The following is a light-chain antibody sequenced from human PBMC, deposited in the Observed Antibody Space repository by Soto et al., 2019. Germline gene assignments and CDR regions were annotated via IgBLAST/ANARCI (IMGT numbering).Light chain of an antibody. V-gene: IGLV2-14*01. Sequence: QSALTQPASVSGSPGQSVTISCTGTSSDIGAYNYVSWYQHHPGKAPKLIIYEVNHRPSGVSNRFSGSKSGNTASLTISGLQAEDEADYYCNSYTSTSSLVFGTGTKLTVL. CDR3: NSYTSTSSLV. CDR2: EVN. CDR1: SSDIGAYNY. J-gene: IGLJ1*01.